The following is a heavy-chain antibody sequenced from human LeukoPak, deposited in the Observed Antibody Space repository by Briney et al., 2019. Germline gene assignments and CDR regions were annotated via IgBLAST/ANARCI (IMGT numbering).Heavy chain of an antibody. J-gene: IGHJ5*02. CDR3: ARRSSSWKNWFDP. CDR2: IIPIFGTA. V-gene: IGHV1-69*13. Sequence: SVKVSCKASGGTFSSYAISWVRQAPGQGLEWMGGIIPIFGTANYAQKFQGRVTITADESTSTAYMELSSLRSEDTAVYYCARRSSSWKNWFDPWGQGTLVTVSS. D-gene: IGHD6-13*01. CDR1: GGTFSSYA.